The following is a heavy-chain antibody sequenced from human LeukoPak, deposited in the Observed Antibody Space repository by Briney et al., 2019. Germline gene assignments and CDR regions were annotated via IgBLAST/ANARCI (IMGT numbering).Heavy chain of an antibody. CDR3: SREAVGGRRGATKLHFDY. J-gene: IGHJ4*02. CDR2: IRSKAYGGTS. V-gene: IGHV3-49*04. Sequence: SLRLSCTSSGFSFVDYAMAWVRQAPGKGLELVGFIRSKAYGGTSEYAASVKGRFTLSRDDSKSIAYLQMNSLKAEDTAVYYCSREAVGGRRGATKLHFDYWGQGTLVTVSS. CDR1: GFSFVDYA. D-gene: IGHD1-26*01.